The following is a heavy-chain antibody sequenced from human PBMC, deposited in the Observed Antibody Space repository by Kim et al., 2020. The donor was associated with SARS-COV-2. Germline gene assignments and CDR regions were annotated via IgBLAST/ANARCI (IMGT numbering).Heavy chain of an antibody. D-gene: IGHD3-10*01. CDR1: GFTFSSYD. CDR3: ARGGRDGSGSYYPL. V-gene: IGHV3-13*01. CDR2: IGTAGDT. J-gene: IGHJ4*02. Sequence: GGSLRLSCAASGFTFSSYDMHWVRQATGKGLEWVSAIGTAGDTYYPGSVKGRFTISRKNAKNSLYLQMNSLRAGDTAVYYCARGGRDGSGSYYPLWGQGTLVTVSS.